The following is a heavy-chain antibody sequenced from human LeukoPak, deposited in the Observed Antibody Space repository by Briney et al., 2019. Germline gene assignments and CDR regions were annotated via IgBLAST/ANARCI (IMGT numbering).Heavy chain of an antibody. D-gene: IGHD4-17*01. J-gene: IGHJ3*02. CDR1: GYSISSGYY. V-gene: IGHV4-38-2*02. Sequence: SETLSLTCAVSGYSISSGYYWGWIRQPPGKGLEWIGSIYHSGSTNYNPSLKSRVSISVDTSKDQFSLKLSSVTAADTAVYYCARDRAVTSSYDAFDMWGQGTMVTVSS. CDR3: ARDRAVTSSYDAFDM. CDR2: IYHSGST.